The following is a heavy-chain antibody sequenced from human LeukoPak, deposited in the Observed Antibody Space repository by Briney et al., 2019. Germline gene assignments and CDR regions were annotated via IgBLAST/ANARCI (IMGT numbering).Heavy chain of an antibody. V-gene: IGHV4-39*01. D-gene: IGHD2-15*01. J-gene: IGHJ4*02. CDR1: GGSISSSSYY. CDR2: IFYSGTT. Sequence: SETLSLTCTVSGGSISSSSYYWGWIRQPPGKGLEWIGNIFYSGTTYYNPSLMSRVTISVDTSKNQFSLKMRSVTAADTAVYYCARVFRGGTYYFDYWGQGTLVTVSS. CDR3: ARVFRGGTYYFDY.